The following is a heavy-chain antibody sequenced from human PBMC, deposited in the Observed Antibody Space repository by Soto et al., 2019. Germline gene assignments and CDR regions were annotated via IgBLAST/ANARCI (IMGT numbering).Heavy chain of an antibody. J-gene: IGHJ4*02. V-gene: IGHV3-7*01. CDR1: GVTFSNYW. CDR2: IKKDGSTK. Sequence: EVQLVESGGGLVQPGGSLRLSCAASGVTFSNYWMSWVRQAPGKGLEWVAYIKKDGSTKDYVDSVRGRFTVSRDNAKNSLYLQMNSLRAEDTAVYYCAREVSALDFWGQGTLVTVSS. CDR3: AREVSALDF.